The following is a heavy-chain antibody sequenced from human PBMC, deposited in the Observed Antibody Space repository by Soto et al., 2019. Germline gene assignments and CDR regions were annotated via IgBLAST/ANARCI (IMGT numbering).Heavy chain of an antibody. CDR2: IYHSGMP. CDR1: GGSISTCGYY. J-gene: IGHJ3*02. V-gene: IGHV4-31*03. D-gene: IGHD1-7*01. CDR3: ATVRCELHDAFDI. Sequence: QVQLQESGPGLVKSSQTLSLTCTVSGGSISTCGYYWSWIRQRPGRGLEWIGYIYHSGMPFSNPSLQSRVAISIDTSPNQCSLKLSSVTAADTAVYYCATVRCELHDAFDIWGHGTMVSVSS.